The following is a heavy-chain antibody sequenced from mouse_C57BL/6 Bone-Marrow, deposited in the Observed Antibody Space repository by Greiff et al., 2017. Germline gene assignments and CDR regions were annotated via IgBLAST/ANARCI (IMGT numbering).Heavy chain of an antibody. CDR2: FHPYNDDT. Sequence: QVQLKESGAELVKPGASVKMSCKASGYTFTTYPIEWMKQNHGKSLEWIGNFHPYNDDTKYNEKFKGKATLTVEKSSSTVYLERSRLTSDDSAVVYCARRNWDVGYFDDWGQGTTLTVSS. D-gene: IGHD4-1*01. J-gene: IGHJ2*01. CDR1: GYTFTTYP. CDR3: ARRNWDVGYFDD. V-gene: IGHV1-47*01.